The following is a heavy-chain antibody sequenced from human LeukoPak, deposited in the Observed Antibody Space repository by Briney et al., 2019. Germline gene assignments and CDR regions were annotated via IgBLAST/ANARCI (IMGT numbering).Heavy chain of an antibody. CDR3: ATTVVASYYFDY. J-gene: IGHJ4*02. D-gene: IGHD3-22*01. V-gene: IGHV3-30*02. Sequence: PGGSLRLSCAASGFTFSSYGMHWVRQAPGKGLEGVAFIRYDGSNKYYADSVKGRFTISRDNSKNTLYLQMNSLRAEDTAVYYCATTVVASYYFDYWGQGTLVTVSS. CDR1: GFTFSSYG. CDR2: IRYDGSNK.